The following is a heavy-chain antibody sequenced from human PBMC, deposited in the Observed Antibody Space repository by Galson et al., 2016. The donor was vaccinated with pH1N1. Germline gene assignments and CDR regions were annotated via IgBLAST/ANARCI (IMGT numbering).Heavy chain of an antibody. D-gene: IGHD3-10*01. V-gene: IGHV3-48*03. CDR1: GFTFSNYE. J-gene: IGHJ5*02. Sequence: SLRLSCAASGFTFSNYEMNWVRQAPGQGLEWISYISARSGSTIHYADYVKGRFTISREHVTTSLYLQLKSLRAEDTAFYYCATDEASDYHGSGSFPSWGQGTLVTVSS. CDR2: ISARSGSTI. CDR3: ATDEASDYHGSGSFPS.